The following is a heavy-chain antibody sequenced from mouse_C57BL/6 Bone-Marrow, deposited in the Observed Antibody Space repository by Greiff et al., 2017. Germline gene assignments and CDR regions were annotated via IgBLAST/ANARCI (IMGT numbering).Heavy chain of an antibody. Sequence: EVQGVESGAELVKPGASVKLSCTASGFNIKDYYMHWVKQRTEQGLEWIGRIDPEDGETKYAPKFQGKATITADTSSNTAYLQLSSLTSEDTAVYYSARGSVYGSSLDAMDYWGQGTSVTVSS. J-gene: IGHJ4*01. CDR3: ARGSVYGSSLDAMDY. D-gene: IGHD1-1*01. V-gene: IGHV14-2*01. CDR1: GFNIKDYY. CDR2: IDPEDGET.